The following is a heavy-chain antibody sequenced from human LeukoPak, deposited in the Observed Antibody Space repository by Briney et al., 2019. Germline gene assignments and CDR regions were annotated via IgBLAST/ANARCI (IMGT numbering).Heavy chain of an antibody. Sequence: PGGSLRLSCAASGFSFSDYYMSWIRQSPGKGLEWVSYISTSGGTIYYADSVKGRFTISRGNAKNSLYLQMNSLRAEDTAVYYCARDHVGWFDPWGQGILVTVSS. V-gene: IGHV3-11*04. J-gene: IGHJ5*02. CDR2: ISTSGGTI. CDR1: GFSFSDYY. D-gene: IGHD1-26*01. CDR3: ARDHVGWFDP.